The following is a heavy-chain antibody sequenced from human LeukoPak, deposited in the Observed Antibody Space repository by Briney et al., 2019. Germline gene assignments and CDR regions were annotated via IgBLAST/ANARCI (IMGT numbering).Heavy chain of an antibody. V-gene: IGHV3-74*01. CDR2: KSDGST. Sequence: GGPLRLSYAASGFTFSTYWMHWLRQAPGKGVVWVSRKSDGSTNYADSVKGRFTISRDNAKNTVSLQMNSLRPEDTGVYYCARAPSEIGGYYPEYFRHWGQGTLVTVSS. D-gene: IGHD3-22*01. J-gene: IGHJ1*01. CDR3: ARAPSEIGGYYPEYFRH. CDR1: GFTFSTYW.